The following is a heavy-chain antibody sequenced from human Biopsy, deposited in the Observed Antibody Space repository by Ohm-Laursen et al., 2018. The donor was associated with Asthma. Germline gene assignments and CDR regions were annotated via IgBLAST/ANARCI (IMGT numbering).Heavy chain of an antibody. D-gene: IGHD2-8*01. CDR3: ASGPQWSGLDV. CDR1: RGSFRGYV. V-gene: IGHV4-34*01. Sequence: TLSLTCSYRGSFRGYVWTWIRQPPGKGLEWIGEIPQGGATTFNPSLKSRVTILIDPSKSQLSLRLTSTTAADTAVYYCASGPQWSGLDVWGQGTTVTVSS. CDR2: IPQGGAT. J-gene: IGHJ6*02.